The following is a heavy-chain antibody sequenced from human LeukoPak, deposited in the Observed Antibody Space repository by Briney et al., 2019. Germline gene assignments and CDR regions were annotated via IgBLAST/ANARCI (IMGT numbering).Heavy chain of an antibody. D-gene: IGHD3-10*01. CDR2: IHYTGST. V-gene: IGHV4-59*01. Sequence: SETLSLTCTVSGGSISSYYWSWIRQSPGKGLGCIGYIHYTGSTNYNPSLKSRVTISVETSKNQFSLKLKSVTAADTAVYYCARGGYYGSGNDFRFDPWGQGTLVTVPS. J-gene: IGHJ5*02. CDR1: GGSISSYY. CDR3: ARGGYYGSGNDFRFDP.